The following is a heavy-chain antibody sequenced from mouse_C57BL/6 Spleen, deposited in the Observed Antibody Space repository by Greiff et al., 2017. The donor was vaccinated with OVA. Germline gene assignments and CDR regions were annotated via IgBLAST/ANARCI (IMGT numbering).Heavy chain of an antibody. V-gene: IGHV1-61*01. J-gene: IGHJ2*01. CDR3: ARKGGYDYEGY. CDR1: GYTFTSYW. CDR2: IYPSDSET. Sequence: VQLQQPGAELVRPGSSVKLSCKASGYTFTSYWMDWVKQRPGQGLEWIGNIYPSDSETHYNQKFTDKATLTVDKSSSTAYMQLSSLTSEDSAVYYCARKGGYDYEGYWGQGTTLTVSS. D-gene: IGHD2-4*01.